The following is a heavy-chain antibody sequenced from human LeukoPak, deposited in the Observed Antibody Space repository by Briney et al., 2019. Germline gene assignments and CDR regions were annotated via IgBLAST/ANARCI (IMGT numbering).Heavy chain of an antibody. CDR1: GYTFTGYY. D-gene: IGHD3-3*02. J-gene: IGHJ4*02. CDR3: ARATLLGFLEWLPEYYFDY. Sequence: ASVRVSCKASGYTFTGYYMHWVRQAPGQGLEWMGWINPNSGGTNYAQKYQGRGTMTRDTSISTAYMELSRLRSDDTAVYYCARATLLGFLEWLPEYYFDYWGQGTLVTVSS. CDR2: INPNSGGT. V-gene: IGHV1-2*02.